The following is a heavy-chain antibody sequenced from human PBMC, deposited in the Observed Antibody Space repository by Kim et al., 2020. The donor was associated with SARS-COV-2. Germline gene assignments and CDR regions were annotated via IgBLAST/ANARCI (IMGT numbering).Heavy chain of an antibody. D-gene: IGHD4-17*01. CDR2: ISYDGSNK. Sequence: GRSLRLSCAASGFTFSSYGMHWVRQAPGKGLEWVAVISYDGSNKYYADSVKGRFTISRDNSKNTLYLQMNSLRAEDTAVYYCACSLTTTPDYWGQGTLVTVSS. V-gene: IGHV3-30*03. CDR1: GFTFSSYG. J-gene: IGHJ4*02. CDR3: ACSLTTTPDY.